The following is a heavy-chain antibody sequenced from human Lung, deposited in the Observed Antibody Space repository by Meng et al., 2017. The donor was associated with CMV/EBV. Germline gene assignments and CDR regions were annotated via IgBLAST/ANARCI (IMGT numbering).Heavy chain of an antibody. CDR3: AREHEATYPEYDGYYFDY. V-gene: IGHV1-69*05. Sequence: SVXVSXXASGGTFSSYTVNWVRQAPGQGLEWMGRIIPMFGATNYTQKFQGRVTITTDESTSTAYMELSSLRSEDTAVYYCAREHEATYPEYDGYYFDYWGQGXLVTVSS. D-gene: IGHD3-16*01. CDR2: IIPMFGAT. CDR1: GGTFSSYT. J-gene: IGHJ4*02.